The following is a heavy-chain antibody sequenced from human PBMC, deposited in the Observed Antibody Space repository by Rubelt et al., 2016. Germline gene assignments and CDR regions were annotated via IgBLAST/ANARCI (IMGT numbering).Heavy chain of an antibody. Sequence: VQLVESGGGVVQPGRSLRLTCAASGFIFSTYGINWVRPAPGTGLDWVAYLSSGGRTIYYADSVKGRFTISRDNARNSPYLRMDSLRAEDTAVYYCAREGSWGLVQHWGQGTLVTVSS. CDR1: GFIFSTYG. V-gene: IGHV3-48*04. J-gene: IGHJ1*01. CDR2: LSSGGRTI. CDR3: AREGSWGLVQH. D-gene: IGHD6-13*01.